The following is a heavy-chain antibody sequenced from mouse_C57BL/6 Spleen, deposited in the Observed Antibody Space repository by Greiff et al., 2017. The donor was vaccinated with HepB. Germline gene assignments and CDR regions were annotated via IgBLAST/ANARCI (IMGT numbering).Heavy chain of an antibody. D-gene: IGHD1-1*01. CDR3: ARAAGVVANYAMDY. V-gene: IGHV1-81*01. J-gene: IGHJ4*01. CDR1: CYTFTSFG. CDR2: IYPRSGNT. Sequence: VQLQQSGAELARPGASVKLSCKASCYTFTSFGISWVKQRTGQGLEWIGEIYPRSGNTYYNEKFKGKATLTADKSSSTAYMKLRSLTSEDSAVYFCARAAGVVANYAMDYWGQGTSVTVSS.